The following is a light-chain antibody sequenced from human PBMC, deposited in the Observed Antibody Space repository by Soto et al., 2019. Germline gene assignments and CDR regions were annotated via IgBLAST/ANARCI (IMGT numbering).Light chain of an antibody. Sequence: QSVLTQSPSASASLGASVKLTCTLSSGHSSYAIAWHQQQPEKGPRYLMKLNSDGSHSKGDGIPDRFSGSSSGAERYLTISSLQSEDEADYYCQTWGSGIHVLFGGATNLTVL. J-gene: IGLJ2*01. V-gene: IGLV4-69*01. CDR2: LNSDGSH. CDR1: SGHSSYA. CDR3: QTWGSGIHVL.